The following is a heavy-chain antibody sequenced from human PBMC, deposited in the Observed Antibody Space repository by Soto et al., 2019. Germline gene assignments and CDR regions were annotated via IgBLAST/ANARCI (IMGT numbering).Heavy chain of an antibody. D-gene: IGHD6-13*01. CDR1: GYTFTSYG. CDR3: ARGIAAAGNNWFDP. Sequence: GASVKVSCKASGYTFTSYGISWVRQAPGQGLEWMGWISAYNGNTNYAQKLQGRVTMTTDTSTSTAYMEPRSLRSDDTAVYYCARGIAAAGNNWFDPWGQGTLVTVSS. J-gene: IGHJ5*02. CDR2: ISAYNGNT. V-gene: IGHV1-18*01.